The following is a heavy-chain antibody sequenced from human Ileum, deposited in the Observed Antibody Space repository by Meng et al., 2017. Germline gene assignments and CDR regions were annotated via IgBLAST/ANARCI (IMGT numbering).Heavy chain of an antibody. J-gene: IGHJ3*02. CDR1: GFNFNIFG. CDR3: AKLWWNGGRTFDI. CDR2: ISGGDGST. V-gene: IGHV3-23*01. D-gene: IGHD1-1*01. Sequence: GESLKISCAASGFNFNIFGMAWVRQAPGKGLQWVSTISGGDGSTSYVDSVKGRFTISKDISENTLHLQMNSLTADDTAIYYCAKLWWNGGRTFDIWGQGTGVTVSS.